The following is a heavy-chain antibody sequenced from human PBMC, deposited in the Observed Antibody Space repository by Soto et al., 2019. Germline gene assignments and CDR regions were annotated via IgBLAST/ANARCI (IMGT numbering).Heavy chain of an antibody. CDR3: EAYGDYVDGMDV. D-gene: IGHD4-17*01. CDR2: IYYSGST. V-gene: IGHV4-31*03. CDR1: GGSISSGGYY. Sequence: SETLSLTCTVSGGSISSGGYYWSWIRQHPGKGLEWIGYIYYSGSTYYNQSLKSRVTISVDTSKNQFSLKLSSVTAADTAVYYCEAYGDYVDGMDVWGQGTTVTVSS. J-gene: IGHJ6*02.